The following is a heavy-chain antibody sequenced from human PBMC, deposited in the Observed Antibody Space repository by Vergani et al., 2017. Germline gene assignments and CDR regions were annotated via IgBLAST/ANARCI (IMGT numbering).Heavy chain of an antibody. Sequence: QVQLQESGPGLVKPSETLSLTCTVSGGSISSYYWSWIRQPPGKGLEWIGYIYYSGSTNYNPSHKSRVTISVDTSKNQFSLKLSSVTAADTAVYYCARLPYGYYFDYWGQGTLVTVSS. CDR2: IYYSGST. D-gene: IGHD4-17*01. CDR3: ARLPYGYYFDY. V-gene: IGHV4-59*01. CDR1: GGSISSYY. J-gene: IGHJ4*02.